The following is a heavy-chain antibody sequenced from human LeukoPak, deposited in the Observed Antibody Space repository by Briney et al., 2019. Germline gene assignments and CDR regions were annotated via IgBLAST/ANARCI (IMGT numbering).Heavy chain of an antibody. V-gene: IGHV3-20*04. J-gene: IGHJ4*02. CDR3: AKEGNTRIAAAGFNY. CDR1: GFTFDDYG. CDR2: INWNGGST. D-gene: IGHD6-13*01. Sequence: GGSLRLSCAASGFTFDDYGMSWVRQAPGKGLEWVSGINWNGGSTGYADSVKGRFTISRDNAKNSLYLQMNSLRAEDTAVYYCAKEGNTRIAAAGFNYWGQGILVTVSS.